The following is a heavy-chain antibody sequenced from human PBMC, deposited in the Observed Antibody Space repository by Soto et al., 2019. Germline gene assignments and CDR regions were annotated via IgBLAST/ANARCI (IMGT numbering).Heavy chain of an antibody. CDR2: INAGNGNT. D-gene: IGHD5-18*01. Sequence: QVQLVQSGAEVKKPGASVKVSCKASGYTFTSYAMHWVRQAPGQRLEWMGWINAGNGNTKYSQKFQGRVTITRDTSASTAYTELSSLRSEDTAVYYCARDPGYSYGYNWGHGTLVTVSS. J-gene: IGHJ4*01. V-gene: IGHV1-3*01. CDR3: ARDPGYSYGYN. CDR1: GYTFTSYA.